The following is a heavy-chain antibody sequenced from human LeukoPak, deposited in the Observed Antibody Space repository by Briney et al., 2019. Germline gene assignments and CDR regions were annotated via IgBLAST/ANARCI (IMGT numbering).Heavy chain of an antibody. V-gene: IGHV3-48*03. CDR3: AKGFYGY. CDR2: ISSSGNAI. D-gene: IGHD3-3*01. J-gene: IGHJ4*02. Sequence: GGSLRLSCAASGFTFSSYDMNWVRQAPGKGPEWVSYISSSGNAIYYADSVKGRFTISRDNSKNTLYLQMNSLRAEDTAIYYCAKGFYGYWGQGARVTVSS. CDR1: GFTFSSYD.